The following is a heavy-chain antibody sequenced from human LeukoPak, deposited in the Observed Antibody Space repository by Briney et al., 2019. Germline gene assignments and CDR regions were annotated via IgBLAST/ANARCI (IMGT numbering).Heavy chain of an antibody. V-gene: IGHV1-2*02. CDR2: INPNSGGT. J-gene: IGHJ4*02. D-gene: IGHD3-22*01. CDR3: ARGRGARYYDSSGLYYFDY. Sequence: ASVKVSCKASGYTFTDYYIHWVRQAPGQGLEWMGWINPNSGGTKYAQNFQGRVTMTRDTSIHTAYMDLSRLTPDDTAVYYCARGRGARYYDSSGLYYFDYWGQGTLVTVSS. CDR1: GYTFTDYY.